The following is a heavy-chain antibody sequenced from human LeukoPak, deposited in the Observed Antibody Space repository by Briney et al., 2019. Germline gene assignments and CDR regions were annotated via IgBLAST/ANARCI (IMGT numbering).Heavy chain of an antibody. Sequence: PETLSLTCTVSGGSISSYYWSWIRQPPGKGLEWIGYVYNNVSSNYTPSLKSRVTISIDTSKNQFSLRLTSVTAADTAVYYCATYPTSGYFDYWGQGTLVIVSS. V-gene: IGHV4-59*08. CDR2: VYNNVSS. J-gene: IGHJ4*02. D-gene: IGHD3-22*01. CDR3: ATYPTSGYFDY. CDR1: GGSISSYY.